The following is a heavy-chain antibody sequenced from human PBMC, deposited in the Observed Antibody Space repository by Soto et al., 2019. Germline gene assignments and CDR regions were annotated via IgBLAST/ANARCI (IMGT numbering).Heavy chain of an antibody. Sequence: PGESLKSSCKASGYRFSDNWIAWVRHMPGKGLEWMGTIYPGDFEIRYSPSFKGQVTISADKSISTAYLQWSSLKASDTAMYYCARAAATGNFDYWGQGTLVTVSS. CDR3: ARAAATGNFDY. V-gene: IGHV5-51*01. J-gene: IGHJ4*02. CDR2: IYPGDFEI. D-gene: IGHD6-13*01. CDR1: GYRFSDNW.